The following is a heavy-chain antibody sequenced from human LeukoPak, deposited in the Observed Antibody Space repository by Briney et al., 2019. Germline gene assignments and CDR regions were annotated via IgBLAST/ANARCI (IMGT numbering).Heavy chain of an antibody. V-gene: IGHV1-2*02. CDR3: AREYPMYGGYVHFDY. CDR2: INPNSGGT. CDR1: GYTFTGYY. J-gene: IGHJ4*02. Sequence: SVKVSCKASGYTFTGYYMHWVRQAPGQGLEWMGWINPNSGGTNYAQKFQGRVTMTRDTSISTAYMELSRLRSDDTAVYYCAREYPMYGGYVHFDYWGQGTLVTVSS. D-gene: IGHD5-12*01.